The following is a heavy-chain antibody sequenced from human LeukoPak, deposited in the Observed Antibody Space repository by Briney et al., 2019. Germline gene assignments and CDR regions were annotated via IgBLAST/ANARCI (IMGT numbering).Heavy chain of an antibody. CDR3: ARAPTSPGDYYYYGMDV. J-gene: IGHJ6*02. Sequence: GGSLRLSCAASGFTFSSYSMNWVRQAPGKGLEWVSSISSSSSYIYYADSVKGRFTISRDNAKNSLYLQMNSLRAEDTAVYYCARAPTSPGDYYYYGMDVWGQGTTVTVSS. D-gene: IGHD3-10*01. CDR1: GFTFSSYS. V-gene: IGHV3-21*04. CDR2: ISSSSSYI.